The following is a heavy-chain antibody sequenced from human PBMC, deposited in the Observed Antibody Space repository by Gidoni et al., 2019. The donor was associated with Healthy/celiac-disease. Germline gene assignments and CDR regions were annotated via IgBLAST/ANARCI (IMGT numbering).Heavy chain of an antibody. D-gene: IGHD4-17*01. Sequence: EVQLVESGGGPVKPGGSLRLSCAASGFTFSSYTMNWVRQAPGKGLEWVSSISSSSSYIYYADSVKGRFTISRDNAKNSLYLQMNSLRAEDTAVYYCAREGDYGDYFDYWGQGTLVTVSS. CDR3: AREGDYGDYFDY. CDR2: ISSSSSYI. J-gene: IGHJ4*02. CDR1: GFTFSSYT. V-gene: IGHV3-21*01.